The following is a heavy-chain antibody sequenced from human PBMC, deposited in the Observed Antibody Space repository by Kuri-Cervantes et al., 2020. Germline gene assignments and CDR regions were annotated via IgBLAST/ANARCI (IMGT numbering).Heavy chain of an antibody. CDR3: ARDRARIKVVDY. Sequence: GESLKISCAASGFTFSTYSMNWLRQAPGKGLEWVSSINTYSNYIYYTDSVKGRFTISRDNAKNSLYLQMNSLRAEDTAVYYCARDRARIKVVDYWGQGTLVTVSS. CDR2: INTYSNYI. CDR1: GFTFSTYS. V-gene: IGHV3-21*01. J-gene: IGHJ4*02. D-gene: IGHD5-12*01.